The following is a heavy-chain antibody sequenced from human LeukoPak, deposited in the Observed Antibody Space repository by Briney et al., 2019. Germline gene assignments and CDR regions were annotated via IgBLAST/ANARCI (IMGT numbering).Heavy chain of an antibody. CDR2: INPNSGGT. CDR3: ARRMYSSSSPDY. CDR1: GYTFTGYY. V-gene: IGHV1-2*02. D-gene: IGHD6-6*01. J-gene: IGHJ4*02. Sequence: ASVKVSCKASGYTFTGYYMHWVRQAPGQGLEWMGWINPNSGGTNYAQKFQGRVTMTRDTSISTAYMELGRLRSDDTAVYYCARRMYSSSSPDYWGQGTLVTVSS.